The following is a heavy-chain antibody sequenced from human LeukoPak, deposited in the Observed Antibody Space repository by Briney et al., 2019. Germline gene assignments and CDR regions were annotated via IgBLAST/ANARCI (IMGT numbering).Heavy chain of an antibody. D-gene: IGHD2-2*02. CDR3: ARRDIVVVPAAIFGAFDI. CDR1: GFTFDDYG. J-gene: IGHJ3*02. Sequence: GGSLRLSCAASGFTFDDYGMSWVRQAPGKGLEWVSGINWNGGSTGYADSVKGRFTISRDNAKNSLYLQMNSLRAEDTALYYCARRDIVVVPAAIFGAFDIWGQGTMVTVSS. V-gene: IGHV3-20*04. CDR2: INWNGGST.